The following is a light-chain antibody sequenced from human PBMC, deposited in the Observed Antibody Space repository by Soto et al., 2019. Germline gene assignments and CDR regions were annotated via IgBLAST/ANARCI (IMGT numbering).Light chain of an antibody. CDR3: QLLNSYPIT. CDR1: QGISSY. CDR2: AAS. Sequence: DIQLTHSPSFLSASVGDRVTITYRASQGISSYLAWYQQKPGKARKLLIYAASTLQSAVPSRFSRSGSVTEFALPISSLQTGDLATYYCQLLNSYPITFGQGTRLEI. J-gene: IGKJ5*01. V-gene: IGKV1-9*01.